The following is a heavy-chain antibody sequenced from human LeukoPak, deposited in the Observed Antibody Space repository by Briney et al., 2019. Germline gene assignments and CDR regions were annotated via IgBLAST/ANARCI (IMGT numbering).Heavy chain of an antibody. J-gene: IGHJ6*03. CDR3: ARDQIQPTDTYYYYYYMDV. Sequence: GGSLRLSCAASGFTFSSYTMTWVRQAPGKGLEWVSYTTSSGKTIYYADSLEGRFTISRDNAKNSLYLQMSSLRAEDTAVYYCARDQIQPTDTYYYYYYMDVWGKGTTVTVSS. V-gene: IGHV3-48*01. CDR2: TTSSGKTI. CDR1: GFTFSSYT.